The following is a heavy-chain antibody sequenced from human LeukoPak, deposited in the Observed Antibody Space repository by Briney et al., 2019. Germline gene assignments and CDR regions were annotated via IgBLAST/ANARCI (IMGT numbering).Heavy chain of an antibody. CDR1: GFTFSSCS. D-gene: IGHD2-15*01. CDR3: ARAPRVDYMDV. J-gene: IGHJ6*03. V-gene: IGHV3-48*04. Sequence: GGSLRLSCAASGFTFSSCSMNWVRRAPGKGLEWISYISSSSSTIYYADSVKGRFTISRDNAKNSLYLQMNSLRAEDTAVYYCARAPRVDYMDVWGKGTTVTVSS. CDR2: ISSSSSTI.